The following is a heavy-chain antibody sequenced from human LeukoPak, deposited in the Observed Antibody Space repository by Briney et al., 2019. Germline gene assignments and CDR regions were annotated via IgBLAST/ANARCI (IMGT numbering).Heavy chain of an antibody. D-gene: IGHD6-13*01. CDR1: GYTFTGYY. CDR2: ISAYNGNT. Sequence: ASVKVSCKASGYTFTGYYIHWVRQAPGQGLEWMGWISAYNGNTNYAQKLQGRVTMTTDTSTSTAYMELRSLRSDDTAVYYCARDSRIAAASWTRLGYWGQGTLVTVSS. CDR3: ARDSRIAAASWTRLGY. V-gene: IGHV1-18*04. J-gene: IGHJ4*02.